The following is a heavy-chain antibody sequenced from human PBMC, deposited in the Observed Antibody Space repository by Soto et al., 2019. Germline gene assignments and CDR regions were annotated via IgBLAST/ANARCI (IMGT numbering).Heavy chain of an antibody. CDR3: AAIDHGSES. Sequence: GGSLRLSCAASGVVFSNYWMSWVRRAPGKGLEWLANINQDGSGRYHADSVKGRFTISRDNAENSLYLQMSGLRVEDTAVYYCAAIDHGSESWGQGTLVTVSS. J-gene: IGHJ5*02. V-gene: IGHV3-7*01. D-gene: IGHD2-2*02. CDR1: GVVFSNYW. CDR2: INQDGSGR.